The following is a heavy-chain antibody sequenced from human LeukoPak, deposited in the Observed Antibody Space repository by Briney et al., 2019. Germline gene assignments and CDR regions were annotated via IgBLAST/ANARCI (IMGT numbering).Heavy chain of an antibody. J-gene: IGHJ6*02. V-gene: IGHV1-18*01. D-gene: IGHD6-13*01. CDR1: GYTFTSYG. Sequence: ASVKVSCKASGYTFTSYGISWVRQAPGQGLEWMGWISAYNGNTNYAQKLQGRATMTTDTSTSTAYMELRSLRSDDTAVYYCAREAAAGTYYYGMDVWGQGTTVTVSS. CDR2: ISAYNGNT. CDR3: AREAAAGTYYYGMDV.